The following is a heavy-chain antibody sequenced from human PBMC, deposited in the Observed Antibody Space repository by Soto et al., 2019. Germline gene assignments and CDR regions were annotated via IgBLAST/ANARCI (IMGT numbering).Heavy chain of an antibody. CDR1: GFTFSSYG. CDR2: ISYDGSNK. V-gene: IGHV3-30*03. D-gene: IGHD6-13*01. CDR3: ATDSRIDY. J-gene: IGHJ4*02. Sequence: QVQLVESGGGVVQPGRSLRLSCAASGFTFSSYGMHWVRQAPGKGLEWVAVISYDGSNKYYADSVKGRFTISRDNSKNTLYLQMNSLRAEDTALYYCATDSRIDYWGQGTLVTVSS.